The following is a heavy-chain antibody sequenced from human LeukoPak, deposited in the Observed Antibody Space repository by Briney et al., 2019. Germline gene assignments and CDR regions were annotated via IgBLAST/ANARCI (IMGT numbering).Heavy chain of an antibody. CDR3: ARDSFTHSSGYYVDPFDY. D-gene: IGHD3-22*01. Sequence: ASVKVSCKASGYTFTSYGISWVRQAPGQGLEWMGWISAYNGNTNYAQKLQGRVTMTTDTSTSTAYMELRSLRSDDTAVYYCARDSFTHSSGYYVDPFDYWGQGTLVTVSS. CDR2: ISAYNGNT. V-gene: IGHV1-18*01. CDR1: GYTFTSYG. J-gene: IGHJ4*02.